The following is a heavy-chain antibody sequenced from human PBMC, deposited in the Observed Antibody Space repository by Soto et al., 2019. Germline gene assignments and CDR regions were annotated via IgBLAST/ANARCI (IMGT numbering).Heavy chain of an antibody. CDR2: IIPIFGTA. V-gene: IGHV1-69*01. J-gene: IGHJ6*02. Sequence: QVQLVQSGAEVKKPGSSVKFSCNASGGTFSSYAISWLRQAPGQGLEWMGGIIPIFGTAKYAQKFQGTVTITSAESTFKAYMELSSMIYEDTAVYYCAIKYVSGSPVGNYYYYYGMDVLGQGTTVTFSS. D-gene: IGHD2-15*01. CDR3: AIKYVSGSPVGNYYYYYGMDV. CDR1: GGTFSSYA.